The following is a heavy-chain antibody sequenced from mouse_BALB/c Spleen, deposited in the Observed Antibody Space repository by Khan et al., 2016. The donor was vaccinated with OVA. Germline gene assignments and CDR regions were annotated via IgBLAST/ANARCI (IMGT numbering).Heavy chain of an antibody. V-gene: IGHV1-77*01. Sequence: QVQLQQSGPELVKPGASVKMSCKASGYTFTDYVITWVKQRTGQGLEWIGEIYPGSGSAYYNEKFKDKATLTADKSSDTAYMQLSSLTSEDSAVYFCARRYDGAWFAYWGQGTLVTASA. CDR3: ARRYDGAWFAY. D-gene: IGHD2-12*01. J-gene: IGHJ3*01. CDR2: IYPGSGSA. CDR1: GYTFTDYV.